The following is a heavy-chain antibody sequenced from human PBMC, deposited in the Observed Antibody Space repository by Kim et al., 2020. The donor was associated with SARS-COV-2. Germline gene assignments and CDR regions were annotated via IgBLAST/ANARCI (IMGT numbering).Heavy chain of an antibody. Sequence: GASLKISCKGSGYSFTSYWIGGVRQMTGKGLEWMGIIYPGDSDTRYSPSFQVQVTISADKSISTAYLQWSSLKASDTAMYYCDRAFDGSGSYLADYYYYYRMDVWGQRPTVTVSS. CDR2: IYPGDSDT. D-gene: IGHD3-10*01. CDR1: GYSFTSYW. CDR3: DRAFDGSGSYLADYYYYYRMDV. J-gene: IGHJ6*01. V-gene: IGHV5-51*01.